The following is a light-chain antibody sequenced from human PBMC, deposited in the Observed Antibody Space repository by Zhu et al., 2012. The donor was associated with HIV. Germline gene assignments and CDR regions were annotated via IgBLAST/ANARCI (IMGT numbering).Light chain of an antibody. J-gene: IGKJ4*01. Sequence: GDKVIITCRSSQDIDTSLAWYQQKTGKPPQLLIYDASNFKRGVPSRFSGGGSGTDFTLTISSLQPEDLATYYCQQFKTYPLSFGGGTKVEIK. CDR3: QQFKTYPLS. CDR2: DAS. CDR1: QDIDTS. V-gene: IGKV1-13*02.